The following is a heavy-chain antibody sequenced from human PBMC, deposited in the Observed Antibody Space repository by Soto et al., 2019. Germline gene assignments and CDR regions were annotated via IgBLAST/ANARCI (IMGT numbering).Heavy chain of an antibody. V-gene: IGHV3-33*01. CDR2: IWMGGKNK. J-gene: IGHJ5*02. CDR1: GFTFSSYG. CDR3: ARLSDYYDSSGFDKGTNWFDP. Sequence: PGGSLRLSCAASGFTFSSYGMHWVRQAPGKGLEWVAVIWMGGKNKYFADSVKGRFTISRDNSKNTLYLQMNSLRAEDTAVYYCARLSDYYDSSGFDKGTNWFDPWGQGTLVTVSS. D-gene: IGHD3-22*01.